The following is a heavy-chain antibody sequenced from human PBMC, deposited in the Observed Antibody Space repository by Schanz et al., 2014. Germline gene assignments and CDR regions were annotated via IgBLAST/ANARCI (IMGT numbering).Heavy chain of an antibody. D-gene: IGHD6-13*01. Sequence: QVQLVQSGTEVKKPGASVKVSCKASGGTFSSFGINWVRQAPGQGLEWMGRIIPSLGLANYAQKFQGRVTITADKSTFTVYMELSSLRSEDTAVYYCARDGVDAAAGGNYWGQGTLVTVSS. J-gene: IGHJ4*02. CDR3: ARDGVDAAAGGNY. CDR2: IIPSLGLA. CDR1: GGTFSSFG. V-gene: IGHV1-69*09.